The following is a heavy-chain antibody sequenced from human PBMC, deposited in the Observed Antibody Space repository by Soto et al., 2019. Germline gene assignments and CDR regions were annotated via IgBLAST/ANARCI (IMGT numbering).Heavy chain of an antibody. CDR3: ARLGGYYQALDH. D-gene: IGHD3-3*01. J-gene: IGHJ4*02. Sequence: SETLSLTCTVSGGSLSSYYWSWIRRPPGKGLEWVGYVYYTGTTMYNPSFKSRLTISVDRSKNQVSLNLTSVTAADTAVYYCARLGGYYQALDHWSQGTLVTVSS. CDR2: VYYTGTT. CDR1: GGSLSSYY. V-gene: IGHV4-59*08.